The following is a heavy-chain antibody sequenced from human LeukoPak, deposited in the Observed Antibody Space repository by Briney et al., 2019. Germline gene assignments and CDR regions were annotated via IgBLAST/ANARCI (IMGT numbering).Heavy chain of an antibody. Sequence: ASVKASCKASGYTFTGYYMHWVRQAPGQGLEWMGWINPNSGGTNYAQKFQGRVTMTRDTSISTAYMELSRLRSDDTAVYYCAHILGPVSWFDPWGQGTLVTVSS. CDR3: AHILGPVSWFDP. CDR2: INPNSGGT. V-gene: IGHV1-2*02. J-gene: IGHJ5*02. CDR1: GYTFTGYY. D-gene: IGHD2-21*01.